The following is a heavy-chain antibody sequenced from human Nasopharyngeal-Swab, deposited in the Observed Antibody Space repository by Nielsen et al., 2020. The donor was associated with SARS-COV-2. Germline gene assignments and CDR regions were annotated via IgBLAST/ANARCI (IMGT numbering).Heavy chain of an antibody. CDR3: ARGSTPEGWFGP. Sequence: GSLRLSCAVYGGSFSGYYWSWIRQPPGKGLEWIGEINHSGSTNYNPSLKSRVTISVDTSKNQFSLKLSSVTAADTAVYYCARGSTPEGWFGPWGQGTLVTVSS. CDR2: INHSGST. V-gene: IGHV4-34*01. CDR1: GGSFSGYY. J-gene: IGHJ5*02.